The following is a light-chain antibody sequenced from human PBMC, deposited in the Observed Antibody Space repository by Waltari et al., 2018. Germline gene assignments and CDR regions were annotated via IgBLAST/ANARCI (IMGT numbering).Light chain of an antibody. CDR2: DVN. CDR3: CSYAGSYNVV. Sequence: QSALTQPRSVSGSPGQSVTISCTGTSSDVGGYNYVSWYQQHPGKAPKLMIYDVNERPSGGPVRFSGSKSGNTASMTISGLQAEDEGDYYCCSYAGSYNVVFGGGTKLTVL. V-gene: IGLV2-11*01. J-gene: IGLJ2*01. CDR1: SSDVGGYNY.